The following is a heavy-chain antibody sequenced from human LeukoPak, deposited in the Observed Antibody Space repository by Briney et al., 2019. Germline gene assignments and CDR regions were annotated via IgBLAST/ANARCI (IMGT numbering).Heavy chain of an antibody. V-gene: IGHV4-38-2*01. D-gene: IGHD1-26*01. J-gene: IGHJ4*02. Sequence: SETLSLTCVVSGYPMSSDYYWGWIRQPPGKGLEWIVSDSHGGRTYYNPSFKNRVNTSVDRSKNEVTVRLRCVTAADTAVYYCAGIVGNIEDFDYWGRGTLVTVSS. CDR3: AGIVGNIEDFDY. CDR1: GYPMSSDYY. CDR2: DSHGGRT.